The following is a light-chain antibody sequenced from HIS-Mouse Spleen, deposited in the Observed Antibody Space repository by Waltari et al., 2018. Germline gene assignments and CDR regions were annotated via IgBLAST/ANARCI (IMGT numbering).Light chain of an antibody. CDR3: QVWDSSTWV. CDR1: NIGSKN. J-gene: IGLJ3*02. V-gene: IGLV3-9*01. CDR2: RAS. Sequence: SYELTQPLSVSVALGQTARITCGGNNIGSKNVHWYQQKPGQAPVLVIYRASNRPSGIPERFSGSNSGNTATLTISRAQAGDEADYYCQVWDSSTWVFGGGTKLTVL.